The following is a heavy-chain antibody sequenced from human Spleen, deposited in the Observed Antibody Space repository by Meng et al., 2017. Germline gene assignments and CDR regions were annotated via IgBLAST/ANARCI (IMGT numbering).Heavy chain of an antibody. J-gene: IGHJ6*02. Sequence: GESLKISCAASGFTVSHNYMSWVRQAPGKGLEWVSVIYSGGNTYYADSVKGRFTISRDNSKDTLYLQMNSLRAEDTAVYYCTTDPWSMVRGVIIGLNYYYYGMDVWGQGTTVTVSS. D-gene: IGHD3-10*01. CDR1: GFTVSHNY. V-gene: IGHV3-66*01. CDR2: IYSGGNT. CDR3: TTDPWSMVRGVIIGLNYYYYGMDV.